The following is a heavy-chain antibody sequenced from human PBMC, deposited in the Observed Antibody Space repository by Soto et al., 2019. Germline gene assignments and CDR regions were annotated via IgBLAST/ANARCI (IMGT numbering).Heavy chain of an antibody. V-gene: IGHV1-3*01. CDR2: INAGNGNT. CDR3: ARDLPQQLTSFDY. J-gene: IGHJ4*02. CDR1: GYTFTSYA. D-gene: IGHD6-13*01. Sequence: GASVKVSCKASGYTFTSYAMHWVRQAPGQRLEWMGWINAGNGNTKYSQKFQGRVTITRDTSASTAYMELSSLRSEDTAVYYCARDLPQQLTSFDYWGQGTLVTVSS.